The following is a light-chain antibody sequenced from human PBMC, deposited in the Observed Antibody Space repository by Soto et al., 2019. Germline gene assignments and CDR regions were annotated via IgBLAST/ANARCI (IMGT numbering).Light chain of an antibody. CDR1: QSVRSF. V-gene: IGKV3-11*01. CDR3: QQRRNWPLIT. Sequence: EIVLTQSPATLSLSPGERATLSCRASQSVRSFLAWYQQRPGQAPRLLLYDASNRATGIPARFSGSGSRTDFTLTISSRQPEDVAVYYCQQRRNWPLITFGQGTRLEIK. CDR2: DAS. J-gene: IGKJ5*01.